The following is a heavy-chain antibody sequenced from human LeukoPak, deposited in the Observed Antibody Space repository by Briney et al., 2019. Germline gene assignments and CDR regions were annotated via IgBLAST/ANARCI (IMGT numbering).Heavy chain of an antibody. D-gene: IGHD3-22*01. CDR3: ARGHYDSSGYFDY. CDR2: IYYSGST. CDR1: GGSISSYY. Sequence: SSETLSLTCTVSGGSISSYYWSWIRQPPGKGLEWIGYIYYSGSTNYNPSLKSRVTISVDTSKNQFSLKLSSVTAADTAVYYCARGHYDSSGYFDYWGQGTLVTVSS. J-gene: IGHJ4*02. V-gene: IGHV4-59*01.